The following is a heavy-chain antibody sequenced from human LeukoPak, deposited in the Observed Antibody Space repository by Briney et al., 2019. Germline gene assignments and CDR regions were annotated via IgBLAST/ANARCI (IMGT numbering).Heavy chain of an antibody. CDR2: INAGNGNT. CDR1: GYTFTSYA. D-gene: IGHD6-13*01. J-gene: IGHJ5*01. Sequence: ASVKVSCKASGYTFTSYAMHWVRQAPGQRLEWMGWINAGNGNTKYSQKFQRRVTIPRDTSASTAYMELSRLRSENTAVYYCARAAIAAAGPDSWGHGTLVTVSS. V-gene: IGHV1-3*01. CDR3: ARAAIAAAGPDS.